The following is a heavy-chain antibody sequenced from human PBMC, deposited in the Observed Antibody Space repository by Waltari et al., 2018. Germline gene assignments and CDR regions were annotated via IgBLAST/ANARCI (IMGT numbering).Heavy chain of an antibody. V-gene: IGHV4-59*01. Sequence: QVQLQESGPGLVKPSETLSLTCTVSGGSISSYYWSWIRPPPGKGLEWIGYIYYSGSTNYNPSLKSRVTISVDTSKNQFSLKLSSVTAADTAVYYCARGLTGINGVCSGGSCYYWYFDLWGRGTLVTVSS. CDR2: IYYSGST. D-gene: IGHD2-15*01. J-gene: IGHJ2*01. CDR3: ARGLTGINGVCSGGSCYYWYFDL. CDR1: GGSISSYY.